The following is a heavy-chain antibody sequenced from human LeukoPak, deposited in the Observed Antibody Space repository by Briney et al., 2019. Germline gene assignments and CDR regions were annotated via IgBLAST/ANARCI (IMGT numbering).Heavy chain of an antibody. CDR2: ISTYDGNT. CDR1: GYTFTSYG. V-gene: IGHV1-18*01. J-gene: IGHJ4*02. D-gene: IGHD3-16*01. Sequence: GTSVKVSRKSSGYTFTSYGFSWVRQPPGQGLGWMGCISTYDGNTTYAQKLQDRVTTTTDTSTSTVYIELTSLVTAATTVYYCARMGDYHLVSFCDLGGEGTGVTVS. CDR3: ARMGDYHLVSFCDL.